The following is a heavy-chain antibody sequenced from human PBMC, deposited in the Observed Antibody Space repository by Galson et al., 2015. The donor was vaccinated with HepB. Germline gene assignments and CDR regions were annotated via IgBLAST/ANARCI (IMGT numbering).Heavy chain of an antibody. V-gene: IGHV1-3*01. CDR2: INAGNGNT. Sequence: SVKVSCKAPGYTFTSYAMHWVRQAPGQRLEWMGWINAGNGNTKYSQKFQGRVTITRDTSASTAYMELSSLRSEDTAVYYCARDLGITMVRGVMGAFDIWGQGTMVTVSS. D-gene: IGHD3-10*01. J-gene: IGHJ3*02. CDR3: ARDLGITMVRGVMGAFDI. CDR1: GYTFTSYA.